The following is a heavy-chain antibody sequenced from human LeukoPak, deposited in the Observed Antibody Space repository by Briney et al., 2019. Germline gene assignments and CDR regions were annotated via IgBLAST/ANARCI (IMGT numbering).Heavy chain of an antibody. CDR3: AKGGLEGTHHNMEV. Sequence: PGRSLRLPCLASGFTFSNNAIHWVRQAPRKGRVGGASISYDGSKKYYAESVKGRFTISRDNSKNTMHLQMNSLRAEDTAMYYCAKGGLEGTHHNMEVWGEGTTVTVSS. CDR2: ISYDGSKK. V-gene: IGHV3-30*18. D-gene: IGHD1/OR15-1a*01. J-gene: IGHJ6*04. CDR1: GFTFSNNA.